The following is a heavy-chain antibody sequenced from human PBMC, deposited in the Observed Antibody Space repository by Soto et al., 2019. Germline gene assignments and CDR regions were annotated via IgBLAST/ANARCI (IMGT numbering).Heavy chain of an antibody. J-gene: IGHJ4*02. Sequence: GESLKISWXVFGYRFTRYWIGWVRQVPGKGLEGLGIIYPGASDTRYSPSFQGLVTMSADKSMFTAYLQWRSLKASDTAMYFCARHDGPDYYDNHAHLDYWGQGTMVTVSS. CDR2: IYPGASDT. CDR3: ARHDGPDYYDNHAHLDY. V-gene: IGHV5-51*01. D-gene: IGHD3-22*01. CDR1: GYRFTRYW.